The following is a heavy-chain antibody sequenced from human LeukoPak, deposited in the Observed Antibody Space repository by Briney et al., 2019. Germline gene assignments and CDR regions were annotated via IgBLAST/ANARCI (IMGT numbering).Heavy chain of an antibody. D-gene: IGHD3-10*01. CDR2: INPNSGGT. Sequence: ASVKVSCKASGYTFTRYYMHWVRQAPGQGLEWMGWINPNSGGTKYAQKFQGRVTMTRDTSISTAYMELSRLRSDDTAVYYCARGRGITMVRGVVDYWGQGTLVTVSS. CDR1: GYTFTRYY. J-gene: IGHJ4*02. V-gene: IGHV1-2*02. CDR3: ARGRGITMVRGVVDY.